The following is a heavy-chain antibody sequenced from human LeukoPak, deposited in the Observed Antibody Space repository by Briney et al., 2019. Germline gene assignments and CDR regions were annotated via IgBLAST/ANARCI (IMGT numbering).Heavy chain of an antibody. CDR3: ARRGAGDPRNHFDY. Sequence: SVKVSCKAPGGTSTNYAISWVRQAPGQGLEWMGGIIPFFATTNYAQKFQGRVTITADESTSTAHMELSSLIFEDTAVYYCARRGAGDPRNHFDYWGQGTLVTVSS. J-gene: IGHJ4*02. D-gene: IGHD7-27*01. CDR2: IIPFFATT. CDR1: GGTSTNYA. V-gene: IGHV1-69*01.